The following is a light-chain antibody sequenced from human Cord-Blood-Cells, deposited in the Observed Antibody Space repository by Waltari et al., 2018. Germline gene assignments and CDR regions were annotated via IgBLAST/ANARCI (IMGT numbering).Light chain of an antibody. CDR3: QAQNT. CDR1: QSVLYSSNNKNY. J-gene: IGKJ2*01. CDR2: WAS. Sequence: DIVMTQSTDSLAVSLGERATINCKSSQSVLYSSNNKNYLAWYQQKPGQPPKLLIYWASTRESGVPDRFSGSGSGTDFTLTISILQAEDVAVYYCQAQNTFGQGTKLEIK. V-gene: IGKV4-1*01.